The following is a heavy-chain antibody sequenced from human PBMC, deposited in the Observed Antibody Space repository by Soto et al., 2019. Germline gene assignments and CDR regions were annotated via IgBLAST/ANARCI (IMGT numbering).Heavy chain of an antibody. CDR1: GFTFSVYS. CDR3: STSNGHMNH. J-gene: IGHJ4*02. D-gene: IGHD3-22*01. Sequence: EVQLVESGGGWVQPGGSLRLSCAASGFTFSVYSMNWVRQAPGKGLDWVSYITGSSDRILFAASVKGRFTVSRDNAKNSRFLKMISLRDEDTFVYYCSTSNGHMNHWGQGTLVSVSS. CDR2: ITGSSDRI. V-gene: IGHV3-48*02.